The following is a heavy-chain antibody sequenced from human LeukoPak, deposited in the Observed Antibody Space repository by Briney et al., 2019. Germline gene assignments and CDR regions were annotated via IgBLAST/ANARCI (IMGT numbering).Heavy chain of an antibody. Sequence: GGSLRLSCAASGFTFSSYWMSWVRQAPGKGLEWVSTISGGGDATYYADSVKGRFTISRDNSKNTLYLQMNSLRVEDAAVYYCARDSSMLRGPLVIYYFDFWGQGTLVTVSS. J-gene: IGHJ4*02. CDR2: ISGGGDAT. V-gene: IGHV3-23*01. CDR3: ARDSSMLRGPLVIYYFDF. CDR1: GFTFSSYW. D-gene: IGHD3-10*01.